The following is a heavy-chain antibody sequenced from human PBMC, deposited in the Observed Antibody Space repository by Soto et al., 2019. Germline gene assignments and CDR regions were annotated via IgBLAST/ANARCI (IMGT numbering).Heavy chain of an antibody. CDR2: IYYSGST. CDR1: GGSISSYY. J-gene: IGHJ6*03. D-gene: IGHD3-3*01. CDR3: ARYQRSGYYTNYYYMDV. Sequence: SETLSLTCTVSGGSISSYYWSWIRQPPGKGLEWIGYIYYSGSTNYNPSLKSRVTLSVDTSKNQFSLKLSSATAADTAVYYCARYQRSGYYTNYYYMDVWGKGTTVTVSS. V-gene: IGHV4-59*01.